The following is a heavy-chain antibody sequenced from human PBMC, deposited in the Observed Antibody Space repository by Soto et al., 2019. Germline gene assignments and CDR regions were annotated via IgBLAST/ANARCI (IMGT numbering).Heavy chain of an antibody. CDR1: GYSFTSYW. J-gene: IGHJ6*03. CDR3: ARPQAFSAPGSIIDYYYYMEV. D-gene: IGHD6-13*01. CDR2: IYPCDSDT. Sequence: GESLKISCKGSGYSFTSYWIGWVRQMTGKGLEWKGIIYPCDSDTRYSPSVQGQVTISADKSISTAYLQWSSLKASDTAMYYCARPQAFSAPGSIIDYYYYMEVWCKRTTVTVS. V-gene: IGHV5-51*01.